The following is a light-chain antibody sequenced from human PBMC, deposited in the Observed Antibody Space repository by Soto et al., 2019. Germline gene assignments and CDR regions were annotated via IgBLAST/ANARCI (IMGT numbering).Light chain of an antibody. Sequence: QSALTQPASVSGSPGQSITISCTGTSSDVGDYNYVSWYQQHPGKAPKLMLYDVSNRPSGISNRSSGSKSGNTASLTISGLQAEDEADYYCSSYTSSSTLFGTGTKLTVL. J-gene: IGLJ1*01. CDR2: DVS. CDR1: SSDVGDYNY. V-gene: IGLV2-14*01. CDR3: SSYTSSSTL.